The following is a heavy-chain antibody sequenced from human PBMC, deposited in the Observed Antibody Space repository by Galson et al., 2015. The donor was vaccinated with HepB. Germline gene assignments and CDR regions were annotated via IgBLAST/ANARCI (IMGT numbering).Heavy chain of an antibody. CDR3: ARDGIVATIPGALDY. D-gene: IGHD5-12*01. Sequence: SVKVSCKASGGTFSSYTISWVRQAPGQGLEWMGRIIPILGIANYAQKFQGRVTITADKSTSTAYMELSSLRSEDTAVYYCARDGIVATIPGALDYWGQGTLVTVSS. CDR1: GGTFSSYT. V-gene: IGHV1-69*04. J-gene: IGHJ4*02. CDR2: IIPILGIA.